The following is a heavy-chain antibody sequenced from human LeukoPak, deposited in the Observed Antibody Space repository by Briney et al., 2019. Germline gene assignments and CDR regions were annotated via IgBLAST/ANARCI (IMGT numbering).Heavy chain of an antibody. J-gene: IGHJ4*02. CDR3: ARVRRGIVVGPARGFDY. CDR2: IYYSGST. D-gene: IGHD2-2*01. V-gene: IGHV4-31*03. Sequence: SETLSLTCTVSGGSISSGGYYWSWIRQHPGKGLEWIGYIYYSGSTYYNPSLKSRVTISVDTSKNQFSLKLSSVTAADTAVYYCARVRRGIVVGPARGFDYWGQGTLVTVSS. CDR1: GGSISSGGYY.